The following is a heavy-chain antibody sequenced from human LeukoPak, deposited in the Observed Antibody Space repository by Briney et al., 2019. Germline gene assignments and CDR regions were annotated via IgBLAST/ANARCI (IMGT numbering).Heavy chain of an antibody. D-gene: IGHD6-19*01. Sequence: GGSLRLSCAASGFTVSSNYMSWVRQAPGKGLEWVSVIYSGGSTNYADSVKGRFTISRDNSKNTLYLQMNSLRAEDTAVYYCARGRGYSSGLIYFDYWGQGTLVTVSS. CDR2: IYSGGST. CDR1: GFTVSSNY. CDR3: ARGRGYSSGLIYFDY. J-gene: IGHJ4*02. V-gene: IGHV3-66*01.